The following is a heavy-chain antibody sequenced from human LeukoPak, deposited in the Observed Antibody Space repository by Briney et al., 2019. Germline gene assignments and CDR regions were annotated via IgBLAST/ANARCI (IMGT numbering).Heavy chain of an antibody. D-gene: IGHD3-16*02. J-gene: IGHJ4*02. CDR1: GYTFTNYG. V-gene: IGHV1-2*02. Sequence: ASVKVSCKASGYTFTNYGINWVRQAPGQGLEWMGWINPNSGGTNYAQKFQGRVTMTRDTSISTAYMELSRLRSDDTAVYYCARGWGITFGGVIVISGFDYWGQGTLVTVSS. CDR3: ARGWGITFGGVIVISGFDY. CDR2: INPNSGGT.